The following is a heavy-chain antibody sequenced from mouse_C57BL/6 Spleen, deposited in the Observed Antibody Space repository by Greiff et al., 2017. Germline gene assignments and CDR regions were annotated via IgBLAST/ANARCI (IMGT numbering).Heavy chain of an antibody. V-gene: IGHV1-52*01. CDR3: ARGGSYYNIYFCY. CDR2: IDPTDSDT. Sequence: QVQLKQPGAELVRPGSSVKLSCKASGYTFTSYWMHWVKQRPRQGLEWIGYIDPTDSDTNYNQKFKDKATLTVDKSSSTAYMQLSSLASEDSAVYYSARGGSYYNIYFCYRGPGAPLSVST. CDR1: GYTFTSYW. D-gene: IGHD2-12*01. J-gene: IGHJ2*01.